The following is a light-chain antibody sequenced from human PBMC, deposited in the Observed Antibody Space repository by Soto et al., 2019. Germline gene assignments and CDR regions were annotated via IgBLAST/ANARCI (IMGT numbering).Light chain of an antibody. CDR1: SSDVGDYGS. Sequence: QSVLTQPRSVSGSPGQSVTISCIATSSDVGDYGSVSWYQQHPGKAPKFIIYEVNNRPSGVSNRFSGSKSGNTASLTISGLQPEDEADYYCLSYTSANTRVFGGGTQLTVL. CDR3: LSYTSANTRV. J-gene: IGLJ3*02. CDR2: EVN. V-gene: IGLV2-14*01.